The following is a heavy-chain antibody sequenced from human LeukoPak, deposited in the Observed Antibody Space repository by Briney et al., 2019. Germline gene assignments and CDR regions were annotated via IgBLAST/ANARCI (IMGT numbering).Heavy chain of an antibody. CDR3: ARDPRYCSSTSCFNWFDP. CDR1: GFTFSTYA. Sequence: PGGSLRLSCAASGFTFSTYAMSWVRQAPGKGLEWVSAISDSGDVTSYADSVKGRFTISRDNAKNSLYLQMNSLRAEDTAVYYCARDPRYCSSTSCFNWFDPWGQGTLSPSPQ. J-gene: IGHJ5*02. D-gene: IGHD2-2*01. V-gene: IGHV3-23*01. CDR2: ISDSGDVT.